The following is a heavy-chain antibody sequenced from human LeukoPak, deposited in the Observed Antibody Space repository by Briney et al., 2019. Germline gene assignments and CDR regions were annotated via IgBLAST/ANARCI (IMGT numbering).Heavy chain of an antibody. CDR3: ARAPRDSGSSNYMRRLDY. Sequence: SETLSLTCAVSGYSISSDNYWVWIRQPPGQGLEWTGGIYHSGSTYYIPSLKSRVTMSVDTSKNQFSLKLCSVTAADTAVYYCARAPRDSGSSNYMRRLDYWGQGTLVTVSS. CDR2: IYHSGST. CDR1: GYSISSDNY. J-gene: IGHJ4*02. V-gene: IGHV4-38-2*01. D-gene: IGHD3-22*01.